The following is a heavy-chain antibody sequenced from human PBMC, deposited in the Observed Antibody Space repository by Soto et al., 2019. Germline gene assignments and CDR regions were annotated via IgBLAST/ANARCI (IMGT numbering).Heavy chain of an antibody. Sequence: QVQLQQWGAGLLEPSETLSLTCAVYGGSFSGYYWSWIRQPPGKGLEWIGEINHSGSTNYNPSLKSRVTISVDTSKNQFSLKLSSVTAADTAVYYCAGGVTGGSHLVDYWGQGTLVTVSS. CDR1: GGSFSGYY. CDR2: INHSGST. J-gene: IGHJ4*02. CDR3: AGGVTGGSHLVDY. V-gene: IGHV4-34*01. D-gene: IGHD2-15*01.